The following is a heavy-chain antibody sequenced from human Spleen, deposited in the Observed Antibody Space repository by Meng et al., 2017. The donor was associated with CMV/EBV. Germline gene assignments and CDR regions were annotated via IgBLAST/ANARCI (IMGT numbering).Heavy chain of an antibody. J-gene: IGHJ5*01. D-gene: IGHD1-26*01. V-gene: IGHV3-23*01. Sequence: GESLKISCAASGFTFTRYAMSWVRQAPGEGLEWLASISGRGGTTHYADSVKGRFTIDRDSSKNTLYLQMNSLRGEDTALYYCARDRGKDLLIGNWFESWGRGTLVTVSS. CDR2: ISGRGGTT. CDR1: GFTFTRYA. CDR3: ARDRGKDLLIGNWFES.